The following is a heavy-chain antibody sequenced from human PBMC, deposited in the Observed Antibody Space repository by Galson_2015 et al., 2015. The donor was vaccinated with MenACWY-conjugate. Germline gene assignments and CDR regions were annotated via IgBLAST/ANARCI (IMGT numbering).Heavy chain of an antibody. Sequence: SLRLSCAASGFTFSTYWMHWVRQAPGKGLVWVSRINSDGRSTSYADSVKGRFTISRDNAKNTLYLQMNSLRAGDTVVYYCARLGGNYRTTSHFDYWGQGTLVTVSS. CDR1: GFTFSTYW. D-gene: IGHD1-26*01. CDR3: ARLGGNYRTTSHFDY. J-gene: IGHJ4*02. V-gene: IGHV3-74*01. CDR2: INSDGRST.